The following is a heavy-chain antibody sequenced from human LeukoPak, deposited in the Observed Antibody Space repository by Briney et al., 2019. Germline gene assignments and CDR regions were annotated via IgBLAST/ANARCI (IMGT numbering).Heavy chain of an antibody. V-gene: IGHV4-34*01. CDR1: VGSFSGYY. J-gene: IGHJ4*02. Sequence: PSQTLSLTCAVYVGSFSGYYWSWIRHPPARGLEGSGEITRSGSTNYNPSLKTRVTISGDTSRKQFSQKLSSVTAADTAVYYCARFRRYCYDSSGSFDYWGQGTLVTVSS. CDR3: ARFRRYCYDSSGSFDY. CDR2: ITRSGST. D-gene: IGHD3-22*01.